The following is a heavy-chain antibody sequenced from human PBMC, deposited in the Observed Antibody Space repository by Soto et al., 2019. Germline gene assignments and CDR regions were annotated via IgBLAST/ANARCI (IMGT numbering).Heavy chain of an antibody. CDR2: ISGSGGST. D-gene: IGHD3-10*01. V-gene: IGHV3-23*01. CDR1: GFTFSSYA. J-gene: IGHJ4*02. CDR3: AKADGGDTYYYGSGSYYY. Sequence: GGSLRLSCAASGFTFSSYAMSWVRQAPGKGLEWVSAISGSGGSTYYADSVKGRFTISRDNSKNTLYLQMNSLRAEDTAVYYCAKADGGDTYYYGSGSYYYWGQGTLVTVSS.